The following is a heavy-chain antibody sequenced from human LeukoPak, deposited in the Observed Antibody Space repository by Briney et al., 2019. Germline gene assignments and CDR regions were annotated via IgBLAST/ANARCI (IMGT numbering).Heavy chain of an antibody. CDR3: ARDRVYGSGRYYFFDY. D-gene: IGHD3-10*01. J-gene: IGHJ4*02. Sequence: ASVKVSCKASGYTFTGYYIHWVRQAPGQGLEWMGTINPSGGSTNYAQMFQGRVTMTRDTSTSTVYMELSSLTSEDTAFYHCARDRVYGSGRYYFFDYWGQGTLVTVSS. CDR2: INPSGGST. CDR1: GYTFTGYY. V-gene: IGHV1-46*01.